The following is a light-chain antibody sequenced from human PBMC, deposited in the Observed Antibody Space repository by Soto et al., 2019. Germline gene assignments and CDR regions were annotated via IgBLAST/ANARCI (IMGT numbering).Light chain of an antibody. CDR2: KAS. Sequence: DIQMAQSPSTLSGSVGDRVTFTCRASKTISSWLAWYQQKPGKAPKLLIYKASTLKRGVPSRFSGSGSGTEFTLTISSRQPDDFATYYYQHYNSYSEAFGQGTKVELK. CDR1: KTISSW. V-gene: IGKV1-5*03. CDR3: QHYNSYSEA. J-gene: IGKJ1*01.